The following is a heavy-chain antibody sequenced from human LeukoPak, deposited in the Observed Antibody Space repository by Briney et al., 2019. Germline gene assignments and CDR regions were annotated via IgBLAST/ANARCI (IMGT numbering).Heavy chain of an antibody. CDR2: FSGSGGRT. CDR1: GFTFSSYG. Sequence: GGSLRLSCAASGFTFSSYGMSWVRQAPGKGLEWVSTFSGSGGRTKYADSVKGRFTISRDNSKNTLYLQMNGLRAGDTAVFYCAKGDGTGALDYWGQGTLVTVSS. D-gene: IGHD3/OR15-3a*01. J-gene: IGHJ4*02. CDR3: AKGDGTGALDY. V-gene: IGHV3-23*01.